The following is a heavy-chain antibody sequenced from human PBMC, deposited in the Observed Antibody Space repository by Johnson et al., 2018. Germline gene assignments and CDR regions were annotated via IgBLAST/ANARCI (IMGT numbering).Heavy chain of an antibody. Sequence: QVQLVESGGGVVQPGRSLRLCCAASGFTFSSYAMHWVRQAPGKGLEWVAVISYAGSNKYYADSVKGRFTISRDNSKNTLYLQMNSLRAEDTAVYYGARAGLYDAFDIWGQGTMVTVSS. CDR1: GFTFSSYA. CDR3: ARAGLYDAFDI. J-gene: IGHJ3*02. D-gene: IGHD3/OR15-3a*01. V-gene: IGHV3-30-3*01. CDR2: ISYAGSNK.